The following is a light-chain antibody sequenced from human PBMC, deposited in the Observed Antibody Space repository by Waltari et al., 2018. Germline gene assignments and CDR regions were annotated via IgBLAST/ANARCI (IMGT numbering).Light chain of an antibody. CDR3: QQYSASPWVT. CDR1: RTVSGNY. Sequence: VLTQSPGTVSLSPGARVPLSCKASRTVSGNYLAWYQQKPGQTPRLLIYGTSTRATGVPDRFSGSGSGTDFTLTISRLDPEDSAVYFCQQYSASPWVTFGGGTEVEVK. V-gene: IGKV3-20*01. J-gene: IGKJ4*01. CDR2: GTS.